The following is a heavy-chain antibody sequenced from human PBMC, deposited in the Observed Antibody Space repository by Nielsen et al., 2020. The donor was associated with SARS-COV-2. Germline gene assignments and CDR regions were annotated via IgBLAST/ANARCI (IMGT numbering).Heavy chain of an antibody. CDR3: ARDAAYSRFDY. Sequence: GESLKISCAASGLIFSSSWMVWVRQAPGKGLEWVANINEDGSVVNYVDSVKGRFTISRDNAGNSLYLQMNSLRAEDTAVYYCARDAAYSRFDYWGQGTLVTDSS. V-gene: IGHV3-7*05. CDR1: GLIFSSSW. CDR2: INEDGSVV. J-gene: IGHJ4*02. D-gene: IGHD4-11*01.